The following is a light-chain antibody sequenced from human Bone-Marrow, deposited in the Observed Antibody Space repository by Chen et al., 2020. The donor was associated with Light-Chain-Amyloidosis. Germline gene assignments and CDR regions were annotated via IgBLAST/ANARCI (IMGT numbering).Light chain of an antibody. CDR2: EVT. V-gene: IGLV2-14*01. CDR3: SSYTITPTRV. Sequence: QSALTQPASVSGSPGQSITISCTGTSSDVGGDNHVSWYQQHPDKAPKPMIYEVTNRNSWVPDSFSGSQSDNATSLTISGLQTEDEADYFCSSYTITPTRVFGSGTRVTVL. CDR1: SSDVGGDNH. J-gene: IGLJ1*01.